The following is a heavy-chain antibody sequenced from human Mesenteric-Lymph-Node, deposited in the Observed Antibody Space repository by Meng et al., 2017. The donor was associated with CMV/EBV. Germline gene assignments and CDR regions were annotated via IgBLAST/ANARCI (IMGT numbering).Heavy chain of an antibody. CDR1: GGTFSNYA. J-gene: IGHJ6*02. V-gene: IGHV1-69*10. D-gene: IGHD2-15*01. CDR2: IIPILDIP. CDR3: AREVEGGSSSLDYGMDV. Sequence: SVKVSCKASGGTFSNYAINWVRQAPGQGLEWMGGIIPILDIPNYAQKFQGRVTITADKSTSTAYMELSSLRSEDTAVYYCAREVEGGSSSLDYGMDVWGQGATVTVSS.